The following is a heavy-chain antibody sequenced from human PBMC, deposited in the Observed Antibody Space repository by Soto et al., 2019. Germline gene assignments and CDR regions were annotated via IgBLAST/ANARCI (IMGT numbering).Heavy chain of an antibody. Sequence: GGSLRLSCAASGFTFDDYGMHWVRQAPGKGLEWVSGISWNSGSIGYADSVRGRFTISRDNAKKSLYLQMSSLRAEDTALYYCAKDTRRWGAAIYQFDYWGQGTLVTVSS. CDR3: AKDTRRWGAAIYQFDY. D-gene: IGHD1-26*01. CDR2: ISWNSGSI. V-gene: IGHV3-9*01. CDR1: GFTFDDYG. J-gene: IGHJ4*02.